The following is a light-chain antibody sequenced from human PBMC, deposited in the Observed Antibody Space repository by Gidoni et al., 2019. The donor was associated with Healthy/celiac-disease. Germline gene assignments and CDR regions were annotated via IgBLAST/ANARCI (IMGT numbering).Light chain of an antibody. V-gene: IGKV1-39*01. J-gene: IGKJ1*01. CDR3: QHSYSTPT. CDR1: QSISSY. CDR2: AAS. Sequence: DIQMTQSPSSLSASVGDRVTITCRASQSISSYLNWYQQKPGKAPKLLIYAASSLQSGVPSRCSGSGSGTDFTLTISSLQPEDFATYYCQHSYSTPTFGQGTKVEIK.